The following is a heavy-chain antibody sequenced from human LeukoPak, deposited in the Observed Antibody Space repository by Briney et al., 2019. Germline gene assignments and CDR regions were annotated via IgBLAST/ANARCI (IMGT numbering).Heavy chain of an antibody. CDR2: IYYSGST. CDR3: ARVNYDSSGYFFDY. J-gene: IGHJ4*02. D-gene: IGHD3-22*01. V-gene: IGHV4-59*01. CDR1: GGSISSYY. Sequence: SETLSLTCTVSGGSISSYYWSWIRQPPGKGLEWIGYIYYSGSTNYNPSLKSRVTISVDTSKNQFSLKLSSVTAADTAVYYCARVNYDSSGYFFDYWGQGTLVTVSS.